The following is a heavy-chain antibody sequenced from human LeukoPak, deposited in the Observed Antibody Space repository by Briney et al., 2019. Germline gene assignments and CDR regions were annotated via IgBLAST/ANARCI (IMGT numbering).Heavy chain of an antibody. V-gene: IGHV3-23*01. D-gene: IGHD3-10*01. CDR1: GFTFSSYA. CDR3: ADYGSGSYCFDY. J-gene: IGHJ4*02. Sequence: GGSLRLSCAASGFTFSSYAMTWVRQAPGKGLEWVSAISSSGGNAYYADSVKGRFTISRDNSKNTLYLQMNSLRAEDTAAYYCADYGSGSYCFDYWGQGTLVTVSS. CDR2: ISSSGGNA.